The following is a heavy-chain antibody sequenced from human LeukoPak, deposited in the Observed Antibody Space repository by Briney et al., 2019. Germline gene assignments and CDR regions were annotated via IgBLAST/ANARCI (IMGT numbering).Heavy chain of an antibody. J-gene: IGHJ4*02. CDR1: GGSXXIYY. CDR3: TRDRELGF. CDR2: LYNSGST. Sequence: ETLSLTXTVSGGSXXIYYWNWIRQPPGKGLEWIGSLYNSGSTTYNPSLKSRVTISGDTSKNQFSLKLSSVTAADTAVYYCTRDRELGFWGQGTLVTVSS. V-gene: IGHV4-59*01. D-gene: IGHD1-26*01.